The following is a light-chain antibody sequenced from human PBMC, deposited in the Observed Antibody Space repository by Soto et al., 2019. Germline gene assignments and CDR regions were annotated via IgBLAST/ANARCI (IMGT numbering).Light chain of an antibody. J-gene: IGKJ1*01. CDR2: GAS. V-gene: IGKV3-15*01. Sequence: EIVLTQSPATLSVSPGERATLSCRASRSLSSNLAWYQHRPGQAPRLLIHGASTRATGIPARFSGSGSGTEFNLTINSLQSEDFAIYYCQQDNYWPPWTFGQGTKVEGK. CDR1: RSLSSN. CDR3: QQDNYWPPWT.